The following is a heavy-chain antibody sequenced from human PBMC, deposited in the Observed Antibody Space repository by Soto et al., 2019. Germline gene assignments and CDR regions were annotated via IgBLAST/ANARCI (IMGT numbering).Heavy chain of an antibody. V-gene: IGHV1-69*12. J-gene: IGHJ6*02. CDR3: ASHWGQAKRYYYYGMDV. D-gene: IGHD7-27*01. CDR1: GGTFNSYA. Sequence: QVQLVQSGAEVKKPGSSVKVSCKASGGTFNSYAISWVRQAPGQGLEWMGGIIPIFGTADYAKKFQGRITITADESTSTAYRELSSLRSEDTAVYYCASHWGQAKRYYYYGMDVWGQGTTVTVSS. CDR2: IIPIFGTA.